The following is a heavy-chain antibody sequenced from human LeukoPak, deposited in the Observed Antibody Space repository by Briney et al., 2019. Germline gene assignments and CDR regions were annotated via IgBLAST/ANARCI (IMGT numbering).Heavy chain of an antibody. V-gene: IGHV4-30-4*01. Sequence: PSETLSLTCTVSGGSTSRGDYYWSWIRHPPGKCLEWIGYIYYSGSTYYNPSLKSGVPTSEDTSKNQFSLKLTSWTAATTAVNYCARVGSVIVDAFDIWGQGTMVTVSS. D-gene: IGHD3-10*01. CDR2: IYYSGST. CDR1: GGSTSRGDYY. CDR3: ARVGSVIVDAFDI. J-gene: IGHJ3*02.